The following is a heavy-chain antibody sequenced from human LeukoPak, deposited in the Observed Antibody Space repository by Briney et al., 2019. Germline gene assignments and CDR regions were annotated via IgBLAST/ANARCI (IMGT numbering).Heavy chain of an antibody. CDR2: INSDGSWT. V-gene: IGHV3-74*01. D-gene: IGHD2/OR15-2a*01. CDR3: VSFYETY. CDR1: GNYW. Sequence: PGGSLRLSCAASGNYWMHLVRQAPEKGLVWVSHINSDGSWTSYADSVKGRFTISKDNAKNTVYLQMNSLRAEDTAVYYCVSFYETYWGRGTLVTVSS. J-gene: IGHJ4*02.